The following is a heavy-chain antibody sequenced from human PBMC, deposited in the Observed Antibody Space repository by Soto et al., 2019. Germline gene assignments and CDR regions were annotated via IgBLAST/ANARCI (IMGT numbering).Heavy chain of an antibody. CDR2: ISTSGSTI. D-gene: IGHD1-7*01. CDR3: ARRVNSGTGPQIFNY. V-gene: IGHV3-48*03. J-gene: IGHJ4*02. CDR1: GFTFSSYE. Sequence: EVQLVESGGGLVQPGGSLRLSCAASGFTFSSYEMNWVRQAPGKGLEWVSYISTSGSTIYYADSVKGRFTMSRDNAKHSLHLQMNSLRAEDTAVYYCARRVNSGTGPQIFNYWGQGTLVTVSS.